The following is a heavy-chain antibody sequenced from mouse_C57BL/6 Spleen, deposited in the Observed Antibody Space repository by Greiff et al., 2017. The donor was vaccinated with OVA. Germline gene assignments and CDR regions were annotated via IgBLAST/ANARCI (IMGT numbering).Heavy chain of an antibody. V-gene: IGHV5-17*01. CDR1: GFTFSDYG. CDR3: ARSPRPYYAMDY. CDR2: ISSGSSTI. J-gene: IGHJ4*01. Sequence: EVMLVESGGGLVKPGGSLKLSCAASGFTFSDYGMHWVRQAPEKGLEWVAYISSGSSTIYYADTVKGRFTISRDNAKNTLFLQMTSLRSEDTAMYYCARSPRPYYAMDYWGQGTSVTVSS.